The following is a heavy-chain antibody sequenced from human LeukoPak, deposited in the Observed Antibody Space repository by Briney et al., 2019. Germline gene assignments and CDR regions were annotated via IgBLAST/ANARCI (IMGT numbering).Heavy chain of an antibody. Sequence: ASVKISCKASGYTFTGYYMHWVRQAPGQGLEWMGWINPNSGGTNYAQKFRDRVTMTRDTSISTAYMDLSRLRSDDTAIYYCARGYCSSGSCYFFDYWGQGTLVTVSS. CDR2: INPNSGGT. V-gene: IGHV1-2*02. J-gene: IGHJ4*02. CDR3: ARGYCSSGSCYFFDY. D-gene: IGHD2-15*01. CDR1: GYTFTGYY.